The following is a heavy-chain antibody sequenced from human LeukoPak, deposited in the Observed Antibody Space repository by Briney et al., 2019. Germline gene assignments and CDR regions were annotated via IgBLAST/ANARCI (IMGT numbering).Heavy chain of an antibody. CDR2: ISTNNGNT. Sequence: GASVKVSCKASGYTFASYGISWVRQAPGQGLKWMGWISTNNGNTNYAQKLQGRVTMTTDTSTSTAYMELRSLRSDDTAVYYCASGIVGATLFDYWGQGTLVTVSS. V-gene: IGHV1-18*01. D-gene: IGHD1-26*01. CDR1: GYTFASYG. CDR3: ASGIVGATLFDY. J-gene: IGHJ4*02.